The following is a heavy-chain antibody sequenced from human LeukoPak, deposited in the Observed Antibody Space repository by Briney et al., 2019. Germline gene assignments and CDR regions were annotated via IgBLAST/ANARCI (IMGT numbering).Heavy chain of an antibody. CDR2: ISGSGGST. D-gene: IGHD3-9*01. J-gene: IGHJ4*02. CDR1: GFTFSIYA. CDR3: AKDDSRLRYFDWLLSEVTFDY. Sequence: PGGSLRLSCAASGFTFSIYAMSWVRQAPGKGLEWVSAISGSGGSTYYADSVKGRFTISRDNSKNTLYLQMNSLRAEDTAVYYCAKDDSRLRYFDWLLSEVTFDYWGQGTLVTVSS. V-gene: IGHV3-23*01.